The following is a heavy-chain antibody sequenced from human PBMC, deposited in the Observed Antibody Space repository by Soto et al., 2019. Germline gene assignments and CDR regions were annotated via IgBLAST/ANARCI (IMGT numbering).Heavy chain of an antibody. CDR3: ARDLDREADI. CDR1: GYTFNTYG. Sequence: QVHLVQSGPEVKKPGASVKVSCKASGYTFNTYGITWVRQAPGQGLEWMAWINAYNGNRIYAQNCQGRVTATTDTSTSAAYMELMRLTSDDTAVYFCARDLDREADIWGLGTMVTGSS. D-gene: IGHD2-2*03. J-gene: IGHJ3*02. V-gene: IGHV1-18*01. CDR2: INAYNGNR.